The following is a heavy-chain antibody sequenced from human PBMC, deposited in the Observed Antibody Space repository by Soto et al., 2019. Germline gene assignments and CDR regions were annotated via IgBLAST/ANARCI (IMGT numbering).Heavy chain of an antibody. CDR3: ARDRVPYYSCGTCAAALDV. V-gene: IGHV3-7*01. D-gene: IGHD2-15*01. CDR1: GFTLSSHW. CDR2: IKQDGSEK. Sequence: PGGSLRLSCAASGFTLSSHWMIWVRQAPGKGLEWVANIKQDGSEKYYVDSVKGRFTISRDNAKNSLYLQINSLKVEDTAVYYCARDRVPYYSCGTCAAALDVWGKGTMVTVSS. J-gene: IGHJ6*04.